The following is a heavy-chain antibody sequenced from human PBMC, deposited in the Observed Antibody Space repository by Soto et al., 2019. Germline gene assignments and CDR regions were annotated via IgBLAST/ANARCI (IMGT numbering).Heavy chain of an antibody. J-gene: IGHJ3*02. CDR3: ARGSGMGAPDGSFDI. V-gene: IGHV1-69*06. CDR2: IIPIFGTA. Sequence: SVKVSWKACGGTFSSYAISWVRQAPGQGLEWMGGIIPIFGTANYAQKFQGRVTITADKSTSTAYMELSSLRSEDTAVYYCARGSGMGAPDGSFDIWGQGTMVTVSS. D-gene: IGHD1-26*01. CDR1: GGTFSSYA.